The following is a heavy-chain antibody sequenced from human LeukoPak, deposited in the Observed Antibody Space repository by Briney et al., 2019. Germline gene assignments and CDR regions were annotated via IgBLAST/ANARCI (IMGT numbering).Heavy chain of an antibody. D-gene: IGHD2-2*01. V-gene: IGHV4-59*01. J-gene: IGHJ5*02. CDR1: GGSISSYY. Sequence: SETLSLTCTVSGGSISSYYWSWIRQPPGKGLEWIGYIYYSGSTNYNPSLKSRVTISVDTSKNQFSLKLSSVTAADTAVYYCAREIPPIYCSSTSCPSAGWFDPWGQGTLVTVSS. CDR2: IYYSGST. CDR3: AREIPPIYCSSTSCPSAGWFDP.